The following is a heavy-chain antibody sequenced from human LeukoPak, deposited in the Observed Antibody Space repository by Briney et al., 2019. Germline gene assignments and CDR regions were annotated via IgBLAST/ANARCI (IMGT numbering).Heavy chain of an antibody. CDR3: AKHMGYSSSSSPDY. Sequence: WGSLRLSGAASGFTFDGYAMHWVRQAPGKGLEWVSLISWDGGSTYYADSVKGRFTISRDNSKNSLYLQMNSLRAEDTALYYCAKHMGYSSSSSPDYWGQGTLVTVSS. V-gene: IGHV3-43D*03. CDR2: ISWDGGST. CDR1: GFTFDGYA. D-gene: IGHD6-6*01. J-gene: IGHJ4*02.